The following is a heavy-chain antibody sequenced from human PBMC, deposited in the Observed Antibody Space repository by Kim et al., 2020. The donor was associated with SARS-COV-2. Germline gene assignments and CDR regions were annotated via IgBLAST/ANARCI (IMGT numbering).Heavy chain of an antibody. V-gene: IGHV1-24*01. Sequence: ASVKVSCKVSGYTLTELSMHWVRQAPGKGLEWMGGFDPEDGETIYAQKFQGRVTMTEDTSTDTAYMELSSLRSEDTAVYYCATGTVDGSGSYYNSFDYWGQGTLVTVSS. CDR2: FDPEDGET. D-gene: IGHD3-10*01. CDR1: GYTLTELS. CDR3: ATGTVDGSGSYYNSFDY. J-gene: IGHJ4*02.